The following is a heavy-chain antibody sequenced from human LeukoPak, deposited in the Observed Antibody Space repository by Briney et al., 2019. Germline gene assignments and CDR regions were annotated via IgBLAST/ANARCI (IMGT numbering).Heavy chain of an antibody. V-gene: IGHV3-23*01. CDR3: AKSRGSGSNMARGVNFDY. Sequence: GGTLRLSCAASGFTFSDFGMSWVRQAPGKGLEWVSTISDGGSITYYADSVKGRFTISRDNSKNTLFLQMNSLRVEDTALYYCAKSRGSGSNMARGVNFDYWGQGTLVTVSS. J-gene: IGHJ4*02. CDR2: ISDGGSIT. CDR1: GFTFSDFG. D-gene: IGHD3-10*01.